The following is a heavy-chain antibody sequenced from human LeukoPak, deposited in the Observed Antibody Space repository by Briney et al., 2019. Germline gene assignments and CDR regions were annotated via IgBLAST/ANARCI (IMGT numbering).Heavy chain of an antibody. CDR2: IYDSGST. V-gene: IGHV4-30-4*07. J-gene: IGHJ4*02. CDR1: GGSISSGDYS. CDR3: ARDKGWLARYFDY. D-gene: IGHD5-12*01. Sequence: SETLSLTCAVSGGSISSGDYSWSWIRQPPGKVLEWIGYIYDSGSTYYNPSLKSRVTISVDTSKNQFSLKLSSVTAADTAVYYCARDKGWLARYFDYWGQGTLVTVSS.